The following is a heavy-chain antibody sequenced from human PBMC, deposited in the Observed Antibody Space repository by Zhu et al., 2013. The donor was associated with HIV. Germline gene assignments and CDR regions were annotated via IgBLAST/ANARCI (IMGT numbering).Heavy chain of an antibody. D-gene: IGHD3-10*01. CDR1: GYTFTSYY. Sequence: QVQLIQSGAGVMKPGGSVRISCKTSGYTFTSYYIHWVRRAPGHGLEWMGLLDPAAGTTTYAQVFKGRLTVTRDTSTATVYMQLSGLRSEDTALYYCARGRDGQLWFRTFDYWGQGTLVTVSS. CDR2: LDPAAGTT. J-gene: IGHJ4*02. CDR3: ARGRDGQLWFRTFDY. V-gene: IGHV1-46*01.